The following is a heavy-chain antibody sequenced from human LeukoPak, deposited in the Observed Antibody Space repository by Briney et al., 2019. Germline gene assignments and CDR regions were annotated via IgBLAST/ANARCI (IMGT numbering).Heavy chain of an antibody. CDR2: INHSGST. CDR3: ARFSAAAHNWFDP. D-gene: IGHD2-2*01. J-gene: IGHJ5*02. CDR1: GGPFSGYY. Sequence: PSETLSLTCAVYGGPFSGYYWSWIRQPPGKGLEWIGEINHSGSTNYNPSLKSRVTISVDTSKNQFSLKLSSVTAADTAVYYCARFSAAAHNWFDPWGQGTLVTVSS. V-gene: IGHV4-34*01.